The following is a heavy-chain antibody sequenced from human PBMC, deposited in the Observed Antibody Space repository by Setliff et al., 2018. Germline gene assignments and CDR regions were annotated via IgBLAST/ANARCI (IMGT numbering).Heavy chain of an antibody. D-gene: IGHD3-22*01. CDR2: VYTSGST. CDR3: ARSRGYKHDSSGYYYDHYYYYYMDV. J-gene: IGHJ6*03. Sequence: KPSETLSLTCTVSGGSISSYYWSWIRQPPGKGLEWIGYVYTSGSTNYNPSLKSRVTISVDTSKNQFSLKLSSVTVADTAVYYCARSRGYKHDSSGYYYDHYYYYYMDVWGKGTPVTVSS. CDR1: GGSISSYY. V-gene: IGHV4-4*08.